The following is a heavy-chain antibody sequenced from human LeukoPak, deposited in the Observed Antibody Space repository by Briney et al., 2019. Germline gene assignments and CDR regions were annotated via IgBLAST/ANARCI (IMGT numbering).Heavy chain of an antibody. J-gene: IGHJ4*02. Sequence: GGSLRLSCAASGFTFSSYGMHWVRQAPGKGLEWVAVIWYDGSNKYYADSVKGRFTISRDNSKNTLYLQVNSLRAEDTAVYYCARGYSSSWYVDYWGQGTLVTVSS. CDR1: GFTFSSYG. CDR3: ARGYSSSWYVDY. CDR2: IWYDGSNK. V-gene: IGHV3-33*01. D-gene: IGHD6-13*01.